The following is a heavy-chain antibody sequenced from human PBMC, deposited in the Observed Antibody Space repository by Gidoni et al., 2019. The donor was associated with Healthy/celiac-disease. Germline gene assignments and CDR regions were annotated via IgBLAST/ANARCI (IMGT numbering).Heavy chain of an antibody. CDR2: INPNSGGT. CDR3: ARDIVAAAGSDY. D-gene: IGHD6-13*01. Sequence: MGWINPNSGGTNYAQKFQGRVTMTRDTSISTAYMELSRLRSDDTAVYYCARDIVAAAGSDYWGQGTLVTVSS. J-gene: IGHJ4*02. V-gene: IGHV1-2*02.